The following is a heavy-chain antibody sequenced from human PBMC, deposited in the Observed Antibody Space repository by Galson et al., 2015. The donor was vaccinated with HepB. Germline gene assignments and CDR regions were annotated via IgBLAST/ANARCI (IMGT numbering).Heavy chain of an antibody. CDR1: GFTFSSYA. CDR3: AKIRGSSGWYIWYFDL. V-gene: IGHV3-23*01. D-gene: IGHD6-19*01. CDR2: ISGSGGST. Sequence: SLRLSCAASGFTFSSYAMSWVRQAPGKGLEWVSTISGSGGSTYYADSVKGRFTISRDNSKNTLYLQMNSLRAEDTAVYYCAKIRGSSGWYIWYFDLWGRGTLVTVSS. J-gene: IGHJ2*01.